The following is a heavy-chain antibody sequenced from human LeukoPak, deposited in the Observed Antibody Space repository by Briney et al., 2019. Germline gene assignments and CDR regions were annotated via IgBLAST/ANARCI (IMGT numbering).Heavy chain of an antibody. CDR1: GGSISSGDYY. Sequence: SETLSLTCTVSGGSISSGDYYWSWIRQPPGKGLEWIGYIYYSGSTHYNPSLKSRVTISVDTSKNQFSLKLSSVTAADTAVYYCARSGSYYYDAFDIWGQGTMVTVPS. D-gene: IGHD1-26*01. CDR3: ARSGSYYYDAFDI. V-gene: IGHV4-30-4*08. J-gene: IGHJ3*02. CDR2: IYYSGST.